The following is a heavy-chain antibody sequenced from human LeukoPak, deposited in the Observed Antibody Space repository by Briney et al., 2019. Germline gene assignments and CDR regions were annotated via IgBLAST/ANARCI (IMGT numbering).Heavy chain of an antibody. CDR1: GYSFTDYY. CDR3: AREYYDSSGLKYAFDT. Sequence: ASVKVSCKASGYSFTDYYLHWVRQAPGQGLEWMGCIDPDTGGTKFAQKFQGGVTMTRDTSVSTAYMELSSLRSDNTAVYYCAREYYDSSGLKYAFDTWDQGTMVTVSS. CDR2: IDPDTGGT. D-gene: IGHD3-22*01. V-gene: IGHV1-2*02. J-gene: IGHJ3*02.